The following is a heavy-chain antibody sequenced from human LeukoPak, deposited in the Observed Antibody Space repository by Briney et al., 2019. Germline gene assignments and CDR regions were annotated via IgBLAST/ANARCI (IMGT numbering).Heavy chain of an antibody. V-gene: IGHV1-69*13. CDR3: ARAGSSGWYHSDYFDY. D-gene: IGHD6-19*01. Sequence: GASVKVSCKPSGGTFSSYAISWVRQAPGQGLEWMGGIIPIFGTANYAQKFQGRVTITADESTSTAYMELSSLRSEDTAVYYCARAGSSGWYHSDYFDYWGQGTLVTVSS. J-gene: IGHJ4*02. CDR1: GGTFSSYA. CDR2: IIPIFGTA.